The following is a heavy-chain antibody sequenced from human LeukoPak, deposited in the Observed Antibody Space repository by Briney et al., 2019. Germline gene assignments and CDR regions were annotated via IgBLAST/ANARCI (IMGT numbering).Heavy chain of an antibody. Sequence: ASVKVSCKASGYIFSSNYMHWVRQAPGQGLEWMGIINPSGGSTSYAQKFQGRVTMTRDMSTSTVYMELSSLRSDDTAVYYCADIIRGGNWGQGTLVTVSS. CDR3: ADIIRGGN. J-gene: IGHJ4*02. D-gene: IGHD3-3*01. CDR2: INPSGGST. CDR1: GYIFSSNY. V-gene: IGHV1-46*01.